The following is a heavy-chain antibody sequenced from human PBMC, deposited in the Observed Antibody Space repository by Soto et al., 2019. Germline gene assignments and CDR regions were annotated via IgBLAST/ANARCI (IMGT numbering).Heavy chain of an antibody. V-gene: IGHV4-39*01. Sequence: QLQLQESGPGLVKPSETLSLTCTVSGGSISSSSYYWDWIRQPPGKGLEWLRSIYSSGSTYYNPSLKSRLTIAAATSKNQFSLRLSAGTAADTAVYYSARQAAGFDIWGPGTLVTVSS. CDR3: ARQAAGFDI. CDR1: GGSISSSSYY. J-gene: IGHJ3*02. CDR2: IYSSGST. D-gene: IGHD6-13*01.